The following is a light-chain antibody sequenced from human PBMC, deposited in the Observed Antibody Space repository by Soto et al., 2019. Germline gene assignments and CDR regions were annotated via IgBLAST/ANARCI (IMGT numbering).Light chain of an antibody. V-gene: IGKV1-5*01. CDR3: QQAFRT. J-gene: IGKJ1*01. CDR2: DAS. Sequence: DIQMTQSPSTLSASVGDRVTITCRASQSIGRFLAWYQHQPGKARKLLIYDASSLESGVPSRFSGSGSGTEFTLTISSLQPDDFATYYCQQAFRTFGQGTKVDIK. CDR1: QSIGRF.